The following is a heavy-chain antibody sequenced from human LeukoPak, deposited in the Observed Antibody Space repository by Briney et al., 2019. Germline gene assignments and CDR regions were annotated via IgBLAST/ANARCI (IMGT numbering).Heavy chain of an antibody. CDR3: TRGSYGDYDY. CDR1: GFTFSSYG. V-gene: IGHV3-30*03. D-gene: IGHD4-17*01. J-gene: IGHJ4*02. CDR2: ISYDGSNK. Sequence: GRSLRLSCAASGFTFSSYGMHWVRQAPGKGLEWVAVISYDGSNKYYADSVKGRFTISRDNAKNSLYLQMNSLGVDDTAVYYCTRGSYGDYDYWGQGSLVAVSS.